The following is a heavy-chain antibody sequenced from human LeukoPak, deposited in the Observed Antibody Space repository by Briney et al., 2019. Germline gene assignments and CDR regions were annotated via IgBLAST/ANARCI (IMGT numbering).Heavy chain of an antibody. D-gene: IGHD2-8*01. V-gene: IGHV1-2*02. Sequence: ASVKVSCKASGYTFTGYYIHWVRQAPGQGLEWMGRINPNSGDTDYAQRFQGRVTMTRDTSINTAYMEVRRLTSDDTADYYCARSAEHCANGVCFTKYYMDVWGTGTTVTVSS. CDR2: INPNSGDT. CDR1: GYTFTGYY. CDR3: ARSAEHCANGVCFTKYYMDV. J-gene: IGHJ6*03.